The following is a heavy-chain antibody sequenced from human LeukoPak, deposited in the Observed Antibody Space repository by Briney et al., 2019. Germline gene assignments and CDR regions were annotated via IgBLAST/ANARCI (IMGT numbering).Heavy chain of an antibody. V-gene: IGHV3-64*02. CDR2: ISGSTRGT. J-gene: IGHJ4*02. D-gene: IGHD3-10*01. CDR1: GFTFSNFA. CDR3: AIQIRGVIY. Sequence: GGSLRLSCAASGFTFSNFAMHWVRQAPGKGLEYVSGISGSTRGTFYADSVTGRFTISRDNSKNTLYLQMGSLRAEDMAVYYCAIQIRGVIYWGQGTLVSASS.